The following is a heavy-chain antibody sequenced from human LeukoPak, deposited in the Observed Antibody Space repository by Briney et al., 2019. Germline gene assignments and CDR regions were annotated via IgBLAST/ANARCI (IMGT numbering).Heavy chain of an antibody. CDR3: ARGVARSSKFHFSYYFDY. J-gene: IGHJ4*02. V-gene: IGHV4-39*07. CDR2: IFHSGTT. D-gene: IGHD6-6*01. CDR1: GGSLSSSSYY. Sequence: SETLSLTCTVSGGSLSSSSYYWGWIRQPPGKGLEWIGSIFHSGTTHYNPSLKSRVTISLQTSKNQFSLKLSSVTAADTAVYYCARGVARSSKFHFSYYFDYWGQGTLVTVSS.